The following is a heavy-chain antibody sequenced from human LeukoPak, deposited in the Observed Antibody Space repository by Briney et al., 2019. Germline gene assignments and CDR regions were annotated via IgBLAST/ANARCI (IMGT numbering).Heavy chain of an antibody. V-gene: IGHV4-31*11. CDR1: GGSISSGGYS. D-gene: IGHD6-13*01. Sequence: SETLSLTCAVSGGSISSGGYSWSWIRQPPGKGLEWIGYIYYSGSTYYNPSLKSRVTISVDTSKNQFSLKLSSVTAADTAVYYCARDRGIAAAGTDWFDPWGQGTLVTVSS. CDR3: ARDRGIAAAGTDWFDP. CDR2: IYYSGST. J-gene: IGHJ5*02.